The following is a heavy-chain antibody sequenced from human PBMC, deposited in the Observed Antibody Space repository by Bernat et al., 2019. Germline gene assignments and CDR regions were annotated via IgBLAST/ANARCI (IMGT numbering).Heavy chain of an antibody. J-gene: IGHJ5*02. Sequence: EVQLVESGGGLVKPGGSLRLSCAASGFTFSSYSMNWVRQAPGKGLEWVSSISSSSSYIYYADSVKGRFTISRDNAKNSLYLQMNSLRAEDTAVYYCARAPASDYYGSGPWFDPWGQGTLVTVSS. V-gene: IGHV3-21*01. CDR1: GFTFSSYS. CDR2: ISSSSSYI. CDR3: ARAPASDYYGSGPWFDP. D-gene: IGHD3-10*01.